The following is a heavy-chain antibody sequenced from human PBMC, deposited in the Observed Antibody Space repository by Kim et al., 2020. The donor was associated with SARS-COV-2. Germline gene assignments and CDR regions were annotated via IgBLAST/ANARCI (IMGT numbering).Heavy chain of an antibody. CDR3: ATYSSGWPDFDY. J-gene: IGHJ4*02. D-gene: IGHD6-19*01. V-gene: IGHV1-18*01. Sequence: NYAQKLQGRVTMTTDTSTSTAYMELRSLRSDDTAVYYCATYSSGWPDFDYWGQGTLVTVSS.